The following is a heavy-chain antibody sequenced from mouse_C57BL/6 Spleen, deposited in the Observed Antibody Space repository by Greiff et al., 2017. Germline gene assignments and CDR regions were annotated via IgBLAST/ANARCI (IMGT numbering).Heavy chain of an antibody. CDR1: GFTFTDYY. D-gene: IGHD2-1*01. J-gene: IGHJ4*01. CDR3: ARYAFPYGNYEDYYAMDY. CDR2: IRNKANGSTT. V-gene: IGHV7-3*01. Sequence: EVKLMESGGGLVQPGGSLSLSCAASGFTFTDYYMSWVRQPPGKALEWLGFIRNKANGSTTEYSASVKGRFTISRDNSQSILYLQMNALRAEDSATYYYARYAFPYGNYEDYYAMDYWGQGTSVTVSS.